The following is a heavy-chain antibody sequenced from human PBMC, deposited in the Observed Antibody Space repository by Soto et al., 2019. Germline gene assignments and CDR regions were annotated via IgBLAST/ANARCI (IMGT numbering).Heavy chain of an antibody. CDR2: ISAYNGNT. CDR1: GYTFTSDG. D-gene: IGHD3-10*01. Sequence: SLKLSCKASGYTFTSDGSSWGRQAPGQGLEWMGWISAYNGNTNYAQKLQGRVTMTTDTSTSTAYMELRSLRSDDTAVYYCATTRSAYYGSGSLDYWGQGTLVTVSS. J-gene: IGHJ4*02. V-gene: IGHV1-18*01. CDR3: ATTRSAYYGSGSLDY.